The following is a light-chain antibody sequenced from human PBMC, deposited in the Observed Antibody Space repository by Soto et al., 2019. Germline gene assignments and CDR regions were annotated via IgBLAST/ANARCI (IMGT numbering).Light chain of an antibody. Sequence: QSVLTQPPSASGSPGQSVAISCTGTSSDVGGYNYVSWYQQHPGKAPKLMIYEVNKRPSGVPDRFSGSKPGNTASLTVSGLQAEDEADYYCSSYAGSSNVFGTGTKVTLL. CDR3: SSYAGSSNV. CDR2: EVN. V-gene: IGLV2-8*01. CDR1: SSDVGGYNY. J-gene: IGLJ1*01.